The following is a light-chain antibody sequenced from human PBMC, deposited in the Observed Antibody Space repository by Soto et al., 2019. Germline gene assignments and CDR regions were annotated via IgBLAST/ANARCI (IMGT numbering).Light chain of an antibody. Sequence: DIVMTQSPDSLAVSLGERATINCKASQSVLYSSNNKNYLAWYQQKPGQPPNLLIYWASTRESGVPDRFSGSGSGTDFTLTISSLQAEDVAVYYCQQYYSTPRTFGQGTKV. CDR3: QQYYSTPRT. V-gene: IGKV4-1*01. CDR1: QSVLYSSNNKNY. J-gene: IGKJ1*01. CDR2: WAS.